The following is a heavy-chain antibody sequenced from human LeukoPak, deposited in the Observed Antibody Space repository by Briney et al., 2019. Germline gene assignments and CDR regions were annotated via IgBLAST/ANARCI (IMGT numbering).Heavy chain of an antibody. J-gene: IGHJ6*04. Sequence: SETLSLTCAVSGYSISSGYYWGCIRRPPGKGQEWIGIIYDSGSTYYSPSLKRRVTIPLHTSKNHFSLKLTSVTAADTAVYYCAREGRYCSSTSCPHMDVWGKGTTVTVSS. D-gene: IGHD2-2*01. CDR1: GYSISSGYY. CDR2: IYDSGST. CDR3: AREGRYCSSTSCPHMDV. V-gene: IGHV4-38-2*02.